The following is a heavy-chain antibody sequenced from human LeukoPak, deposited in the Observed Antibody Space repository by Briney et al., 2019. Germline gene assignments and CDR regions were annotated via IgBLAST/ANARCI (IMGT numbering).Heavy chain of an antibody. CDR2: ISGSGGST. D-gene: IGHD4-11*01. V-gene: IGHV3-23*01. J-gene: IGHJ6*03. CDR3: AKDLGVTGYYYYYMDV. CDR1: GFTFSSYA. Sequence: PGXSLRLSCAASGFTFSSYAMSWVRQAPGKGLEWVSAISGSGGSTYYADSVKGRFTISRDNSKNTLYLQMNSLRAEDTAVYYCAKDLGVTGYYYYYMDVWGKGTTVTVSS.